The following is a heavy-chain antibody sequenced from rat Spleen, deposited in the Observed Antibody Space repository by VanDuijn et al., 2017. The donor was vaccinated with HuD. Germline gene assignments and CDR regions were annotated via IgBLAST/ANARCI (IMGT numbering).Heavy chain of an antibody. CDR1: GFTFSNNW. CDR2: INPDGSNT. Sequence: EVQLVESGGGLVQPGSPLKLSCAASGFTFSNNWLNWIRQAPGQGLEWVASINPDGSNTYYPDTVKGRFTISRNNAKGTLYLQMDSLRSEDTATYFCARRGYLPDWYFDFWGPGTMVTVSS. J-gene: IGHJ1*01. V-gene: IGHV5-35*01. D-gene: IGHD1-11*01. CDR3: ARRGYLPDWYFDF.